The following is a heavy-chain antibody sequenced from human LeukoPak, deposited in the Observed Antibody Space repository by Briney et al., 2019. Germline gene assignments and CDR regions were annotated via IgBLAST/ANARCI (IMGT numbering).Heavy chain of an antibody. CDR2: IIPIFGTA. CDR3: ARIRDGYNDAYDI. CDR1: GGTFSIYA. D-gene: IGHD5-24*01. Sequence: SVKVSCKASGGTFSIYAISWVRQAPGRGLEWMGGIIPIFGTANYAQNFQGRLTMTSDTSARTVYMELSSLRSDDTAVYYCARIRDGYNDAYDIWGQGTLVTVTS. V-gene: IGHV1-69*05. J-gene: IGHJ3*02.